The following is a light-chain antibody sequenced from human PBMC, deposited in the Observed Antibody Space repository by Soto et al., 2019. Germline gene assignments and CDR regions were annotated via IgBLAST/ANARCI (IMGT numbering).Light chain of an antibody. CDR1: SSDIGTYNY. CDR3: STYTNSIAV. V-gene: IGLV2-14*01. CDR2: EVS. Sequence: QSALTQPASVSGSPGQSITISCTGTSSDIGTYNYVSWYQQHPGKAPKLMIYEVSNRPSGVSIRFSGSKSGKTASLTISGLQAEDEAHYYCSTYTNSIAVFGGGTKVTVL. J-gene: IGLJ2*01.